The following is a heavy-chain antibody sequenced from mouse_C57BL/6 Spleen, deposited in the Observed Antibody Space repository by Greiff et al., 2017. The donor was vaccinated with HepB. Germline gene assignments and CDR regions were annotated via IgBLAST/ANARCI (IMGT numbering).Heavy chain of an antibody. J-gene: IGHJ2*01. CDR3: ARGNYGSSVDY. CDR1: GYSITSGYD. CDR2: ISYSGST. V-gene: IGHV3-1*01. D-gene: IGHD1-1*01. Sequence: VQLKESGPGMVKPSQSLSLTCTVTGYSITSGYDWHWIRHFPGNKLEWMGYISYSGSTNYNPSLKSRISITHDTSKNHFFLKLNSVTTEDTATYYCARGNYGSSVDYWGQGTTLTVSS.